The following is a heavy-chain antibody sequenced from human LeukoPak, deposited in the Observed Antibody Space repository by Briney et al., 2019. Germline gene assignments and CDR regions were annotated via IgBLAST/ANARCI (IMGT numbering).Heavy chain of an antibody. D-gene: IGHD2-21*02. CDR2: ISAYNGDT. CDR3: ARDIVVVTAAPIVDAFDI. Sequence: GASVKVSCKASGYTFTSYGISWVRQAPGQGLEWMGWISAYNGDTNYAQKLQGRVTMTTDTSTSTAYMELRSLRSDDTAVYYCARDIVVVTAAPIVDAFDIWGQGTMVTVSS. V-gene: IGHV1-18*01. J-gene: IGHJ3*02. CDR1: GYTFTSYG.